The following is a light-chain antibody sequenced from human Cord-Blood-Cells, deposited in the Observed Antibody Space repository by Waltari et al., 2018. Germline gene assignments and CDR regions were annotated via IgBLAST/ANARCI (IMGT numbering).Light chain of an antibody. V-gene: IGKV3-11*01. CDR1: QSVSSY. CDR3: QQRSNWPPIT. J-gene: IGKJ5*01. CDR2: DAS. Sequence: IVLTQSPATLSLSPWERATLSCRASQSVSSYLAWYQQKPGQAPRLLIYDASNRATGIPARFSGGGSGTDFTLTISSLEPEDFAVYYCQQRSNWPPITFGQGTRLEIK.